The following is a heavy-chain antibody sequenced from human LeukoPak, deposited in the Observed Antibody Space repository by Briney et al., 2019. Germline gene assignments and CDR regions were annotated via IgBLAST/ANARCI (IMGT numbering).Heavy chain of an antibody. CDR3: ASDGGLSNLAVL. Sequence: NPSETLSLTCTVSGGSIGSYYWSWMRQFAGNGLEWIGRIYNSGTTHYNPSLKSRVTISVDTSKNQISLKLTSVTAADTAGYYCASDGGLSNLAVLWGQGTLVTVSS. J-gene: IGHJ4*02. D-gene: IGHD6-19*01. V-gene: IGHV4-4*07. CDR2: IYNSGTT. CDR1: GGSIGSYY.